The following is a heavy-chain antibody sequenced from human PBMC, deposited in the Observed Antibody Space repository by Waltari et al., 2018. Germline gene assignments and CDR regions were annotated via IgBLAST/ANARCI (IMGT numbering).Heavy chain of an antibody. CDR2: IIPILGIA. J-gene: IGHJ6*02. V-gene: IGHV1-69*08. CDR1: GGTFSSYT. CDR3: ARDQGIAVAGNGMDV. D-gene: IGHD6-19*01. Sequence: QVQLVQSVAEVQKPGSSVKVSCKASGGTFSSYTISWVRQAPGQGLEWMGRIIPILGIANYAQKFQGRVTITADKSTSTAYMELSSLRSEDTAVYYCARDQGIAVAGNGMDVWGQGTTVTVSS.